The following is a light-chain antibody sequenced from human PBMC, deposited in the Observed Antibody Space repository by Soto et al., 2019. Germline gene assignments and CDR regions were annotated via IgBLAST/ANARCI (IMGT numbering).Light chain of an antibody. CDR1: INDVGGYNY. Sequence: QYALTQPPSASGSPGQSVTISCTGTINDVGGYNYVSWYQQLPGKAPKLMIYEVTKRPSGVPDRFSGSKSGNTASLTVSGLQAEDEADYYCSSYAGSNSVGVFGGGTKLTVL. CDR3: SSYAGSNSVGV. V-gene: IGLV2-8*01. CDR2: EVT. J-gene: IGLJ3*02.